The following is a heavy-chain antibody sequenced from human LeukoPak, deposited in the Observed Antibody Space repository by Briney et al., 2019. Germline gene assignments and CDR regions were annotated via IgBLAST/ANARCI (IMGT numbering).Heavy chain of an antibody. CDR3: ARARYCSSTSCYPHDDYYYYYMDV. Sequence: KTGGSLRLSCAASGFTFSSYSMNWVRQAPGKGLEWVSSISSSSYIYYADSVKGRFTISRDNAKNSLYLQMNSLRAEDTAVYYCARARYCSSTSCYPHDDYYYYYMDVWGKGTTVTVSS. CDR1: GFTFSSYS. V-gene: IGHV3-21*01. CDR2: ISSSSYI. D-gene: IGHD2-2*01. J-gene: IGHJ6*03.